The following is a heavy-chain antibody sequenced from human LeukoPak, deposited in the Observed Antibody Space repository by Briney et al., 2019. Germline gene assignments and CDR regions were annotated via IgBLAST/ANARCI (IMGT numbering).Heavy chain of an antibody. J-gene: IGHJ4*02. V-gene: IGHV3-23*01. D-gene: IGHD6-13*01. CDR3: AKDPRTSKQLVPLFDY. CDR2: ISDSGGST. CDR1: GFTFSSYA. Sequence: GGSLRLSCAASGFTFSSYAMSWVRQAPGKGLEWVSAISDSGGSTYYADSVKGRFTISRDNSKNTLYLQMNSLRAEDTAVYYCAKDPRTSKQLVPLFDYWGQGTLVTVSS.